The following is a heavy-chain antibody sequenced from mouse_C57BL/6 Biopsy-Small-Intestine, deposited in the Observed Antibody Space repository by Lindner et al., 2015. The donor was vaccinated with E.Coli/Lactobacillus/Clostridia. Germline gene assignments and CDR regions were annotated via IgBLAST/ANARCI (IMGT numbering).Heavy chain of an antibody. V-gene: IGHV1-81*01. D-gene: IGHD4-1*01. Sequence: VQLQESGPELARPGASVKLSCEASGYTFTSYGISWVKQRTGQGLEWVGEIYPRSGNTYYNEKFKGKATLTADKSSSTAFMEVRSLASEDSAVYFCVRRLGHYYAMDYWGQGTSVTVSS. CDR3: VRRLGHYYAMDY. CDR1: GYTFTSYG. CDR2: IYPRSGNT. J-gene: IGHJ4*01.